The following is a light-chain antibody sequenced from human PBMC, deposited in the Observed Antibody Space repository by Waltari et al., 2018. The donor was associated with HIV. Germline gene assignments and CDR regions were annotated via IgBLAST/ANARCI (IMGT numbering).Light chain of an antibody. V-gene: IGLV2-11*01. CDR3: CSYAGSYTLRV. CDR1: SSDVGAYNY. J-gene: IGLJ2*01. Sequence: QSALTQPRSVSGSPGQSVTISCTGTSSDVGAYNYVSWYQQHPSKAPQLMIYDVSKRPSGVPDRFSGSKSGNTASLTISGLQAEDEADYYCCSYAGSYTLRVFGGGTKLTVL. CDR2: DVS.